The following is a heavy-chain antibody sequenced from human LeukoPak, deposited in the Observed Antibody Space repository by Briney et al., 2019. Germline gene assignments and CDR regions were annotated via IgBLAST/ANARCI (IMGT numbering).Heavy chain of an antibody. Sequence: PSQTLSLTCTASGGSISSGSYYWSWIRQPAGKGLEWIGRIYTSGGTNYNPSLKNRVTITVDTSKNQYSLKLSSVTAADTAVYYCARVLAREYYYYDMDVWGKGTTVTVSS. CDR3: ARVLAREYYYYDMDV. CDR1: GGSISSGSYY. D-gene: IGHD6-13*01. J-gene: IGHJ6*03. CDR2: IYTSGGT. V-gene: IGHV4-61*02.